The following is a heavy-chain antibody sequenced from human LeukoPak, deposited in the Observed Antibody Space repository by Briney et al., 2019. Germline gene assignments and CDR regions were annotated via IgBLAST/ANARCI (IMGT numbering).Heavy chain of an antibody. Sequence: GGSLRLSXAASGFPFSSYWMSWVRQAPGKGLEWVANIKQDGSDKYYVDSVKGRFTISRDNAKNSLNLQLNSLRADDTAVYYCARLTGTTGFDYWGQGTLVTVSS. CDR3: ARLTGTTGFDY. J-gene: IGHJ4*02. V-gene: IGHV3-7*01. D-gene: IGHD1-1*01. CDR1: GFPFSSYW. CDR2: IKQDGSDK.